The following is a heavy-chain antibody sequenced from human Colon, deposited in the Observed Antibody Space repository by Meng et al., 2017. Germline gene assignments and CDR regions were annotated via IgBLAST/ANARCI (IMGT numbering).Heavy chain of an antibody. CDR3: ARGYSSGEGYFDY. CDR2: MYFSGST. D-gene: IGHD6-19*01. J-gene: IGHJ4*02. Sequence: QVQVQESGPRLVRPSETLSLTCTVSGGSVSSGSHYWNWIRQTPGKGLEWIGYMYFSGSTNYNPSLKSRVTMSVDTSKNQFSLKLSSVTAADTALYYCARGYSSGEGYFDYWGQGTLVTVSS. V-gene: IGHV4-61*01. CDR1: GGSVSSGSHY.